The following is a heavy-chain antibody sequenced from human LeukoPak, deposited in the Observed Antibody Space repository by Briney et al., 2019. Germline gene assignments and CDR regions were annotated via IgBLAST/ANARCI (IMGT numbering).Heavy chain of an antibody. CDR1: GDSISSGGYY. V-gene: IGHV4-61*08. D-gene: IGHD6-25*01. Sequence: SETLSLTCTVSGDSISSGGYYWSWIRQPPGKGLEWIGYIYYGGSTNYNPSLKSRVTISVDTSKNQFSLKLSSVTAADTAVYYCAKSGGLDFDYWGQGTLVTVSS. J-gene: IGHJ4*02. CDR2: IYYGGST. CDR3: AKSGGLDFDY.